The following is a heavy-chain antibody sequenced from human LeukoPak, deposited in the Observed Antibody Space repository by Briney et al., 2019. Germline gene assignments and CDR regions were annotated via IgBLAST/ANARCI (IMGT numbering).Heavy chain of an antibody. J-gene: IGHJ4*02. CDR1: GASISSSTYH. Sequence: PSETLSLTCTVSGASISSSTYHWGWIRRPRGKGVEWIVSTFFRGRTYDNPSLKSRITISVDTSKNQFSLRLSSVTAADTAVYYCARHGIDVLLKDYYFDYWGQGTRVTVSP. V-gene: IGHV4-39*01. CDR3: ARHGIDVLLKDYYFDY. CDR2: TFFRGRT. D-gene: IGHD3-16*01.